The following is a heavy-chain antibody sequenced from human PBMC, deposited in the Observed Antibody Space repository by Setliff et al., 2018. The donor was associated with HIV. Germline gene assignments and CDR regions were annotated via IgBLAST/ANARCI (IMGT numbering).Heavy chain of an antibody. CDR1: GASMSSGDYY. Sequence: SETLSLTCTVSGASMSSGDYYWSWIRQPPGKGLEWIGYIYYSGNSYYNPSPKSRVTLSVDTSKNQFSLKVNSVTAADTAVYYCAREVNIPVRGITDDAFDIWGQGTMVTVSS. CDR3: AREVNIPVRGITDDAFDI. J-gene: IGHJ3*02. CDR2: IYYSGNS. V-gene: IGHV4-30-4*08. D-gene: IGHD3-10*01.